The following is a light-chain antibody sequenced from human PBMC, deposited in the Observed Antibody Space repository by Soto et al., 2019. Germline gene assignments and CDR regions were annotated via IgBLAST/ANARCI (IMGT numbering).Light chain of an antibody. J-gene: IGKJ5*01. CDR2: AAS. V-gene: IGKV1-9*01. Sequence: DIPLTPSPFFLSASFGDRVNNTFPASSGLNRYFAWYQQKPGKAPKLLIYAASTLQSGVPSRFSGSGSGTEFSLTISSLQPEDFATYYCQHLDSYSTFGQGTRLEIK. CDR3: QHLDSYST. CDR1: SGLNRY.